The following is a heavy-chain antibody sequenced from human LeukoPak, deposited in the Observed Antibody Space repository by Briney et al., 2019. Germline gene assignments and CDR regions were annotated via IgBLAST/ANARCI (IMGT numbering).Heavy chain of an antibody. CDR3: ARDAGHYFDY. D-gene: IGHD3-10*01. CDR2: ITNSGTT. J-gene: IGHJ4*02. Sequence: SETLSLTCNVSGESISSHYWSWTRQSPGKGLEWIGYITNSGTTKFNPSLKSRVTISRDTPKNQISLRLSSVTAADTAVYYCARDAGHYFDYWGQGTLVTVSS. CDR1: GESISSHY. V-gene: IGHV4-59*11.